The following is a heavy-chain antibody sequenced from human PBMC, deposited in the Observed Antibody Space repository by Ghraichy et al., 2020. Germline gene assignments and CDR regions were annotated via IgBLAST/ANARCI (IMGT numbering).Heavy chain of an antibody. J-gene: IGHJ4*02. V-gene: IGHV4-61*01. CDR2: IYHSGST. D-gene: IGHD6-19*01. Sequence: SETLSLTCSVSGDSVSSGNYYWSWIRQPPGKGLEWIGHIYHSGSTSYNPSLKSRVTISVDTSKNQFSLKLSSVSAADTAVYYCARVAYSSGQYYLDNWGQGTRVTVSS. CDR1: GDSVSSGNYY. CDR3: ARVAYSSGQYYLDN.